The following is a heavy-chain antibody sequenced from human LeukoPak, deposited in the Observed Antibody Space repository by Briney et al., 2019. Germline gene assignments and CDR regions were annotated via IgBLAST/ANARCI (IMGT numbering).Heavy chain of an antibody. D-gene: IGHD3-3*01. CDR2: IYWNDDQ. V-gene: IGHV2-5*01. Sequence: SGPTLVNPTQTLTLTCTFSGFSLSTSGVGVGWVRQPPGKALEWLALIYWNDDQRYSPSLKSRLTITNDTSKNQLVLTITNMDPVDTATYYCAHSTLYDFWSGYPPDYWGQGTLVTVSS. CDR3: AHSTLYDFWSGYPPDY. J-gene: IGHJ4*02. CDR1: GFSLSTSGVG.